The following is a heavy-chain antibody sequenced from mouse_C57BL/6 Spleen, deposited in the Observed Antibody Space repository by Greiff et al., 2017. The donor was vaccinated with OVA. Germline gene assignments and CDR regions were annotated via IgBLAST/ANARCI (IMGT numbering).Heavy chain of an antibody. D-gene: IGHD3-2*02. V-gene: IGHV1-74*01. CDR2: IHPSDSDT. CDR1: GYTFTSYW. Sequence: QVQLQQPGAELVKPGASVKVSCKASGYTFTSYWMHWVKQRPGTGLEWIGRIHPSDSDTNYNQKFKGKATLTVYKSSSTAYKQLSSRTSEDSAVYYCAIQTAQWCSYWGQGTLVTVSA. J-gene: IGHJ3*01. CDR3: AIQTAQWCSY.